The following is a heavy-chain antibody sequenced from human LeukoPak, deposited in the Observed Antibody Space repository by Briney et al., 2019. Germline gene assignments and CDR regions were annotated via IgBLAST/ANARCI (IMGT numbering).Heavy chain of an antibody. CDR3: ASLSLGHY. CDR1: GFIFSSYG. V-gene: IGHV3-NL1*01. J-gene: IGHJ4*02. D-gene: IGHD6-6*01. Sequence: PGGSLRLSCAASGFIFSSYGMHWVRQAPGKGLEWVSVIYSGGSTYYADSVKGRFTISRDTSKNTLSLQMNSLRAEDTAVYYCASLSLGHYWGQGTLVTVSS. CDR2: IYSGGST.